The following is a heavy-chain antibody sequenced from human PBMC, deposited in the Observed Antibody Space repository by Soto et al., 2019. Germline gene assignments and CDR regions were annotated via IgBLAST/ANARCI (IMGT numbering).Heavy chain of an antibody. CDR2: INPNSGGT. D-gene: IGHD2-2*01. CDR3: ARGAYCSSTSCSVAAGWFDP. CDR1: GYTFTGYY. J-gene: IGHJ5*02. V-gene: IGHV1-2*04. Sequence: ASVKVSCKASGYTFTGYYMHWVRQAPGQGLEWMGWINPNSGGTNYAQKFQGWVTMTRDTSISTAYMELSRLRSDDTAVYYCARGAYCSSTSCSVAAGWFDPWGQGTLVTVSS.